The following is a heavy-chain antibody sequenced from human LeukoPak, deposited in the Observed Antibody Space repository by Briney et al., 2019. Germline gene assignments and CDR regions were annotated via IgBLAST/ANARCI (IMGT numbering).Heavy chain of an antibody. CDR3: AKDAHRTSGWYFFDH. Sequence: GGSLRLSCAASGFTFSDYYMSWIRQAPGKGLEWVSVISDSGDLTYYADSVKGRFTISRDNSKNTLYLQMNSLRAEDTALYYCAKDAHRTSGWYFFDHWGQGTLVTVSS. CDR2: ISDSGDLT. V-gene: IGHV3-23*01. D-gene: IGHD6-19*01. CDR1: GFTFSDYY. J-gene: IGHJ4*02.